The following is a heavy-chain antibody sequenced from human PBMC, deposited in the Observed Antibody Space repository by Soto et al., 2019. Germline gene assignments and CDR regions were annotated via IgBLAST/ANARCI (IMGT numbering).Heavy chain of an antibody. CDR1: GFTFSSYA. V-gene: IGHV3-23*01. CDR2: ISGSGGST. J-gene: IGHJ6*02. D-gene: IGHD3-22*01. Sequence: GGSLRLSCAASGFTFSSYAMSWVRQAPGKGLEWVSAISGSGGSTYYADYVKGRFTISRDNSKNTLYLQMNSLRAEDTAVYYCTKNWLTVYYYYGMDVWGQGTTVTVSS. CDR3: TKNWLTVYYYYGMDV.